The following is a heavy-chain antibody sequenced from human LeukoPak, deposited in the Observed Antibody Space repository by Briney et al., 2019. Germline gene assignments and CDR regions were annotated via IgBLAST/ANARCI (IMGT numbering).Heavy chain of an antibody. J-gene: IGHJ5*02. CDR1: GGSSCGYD. CDR3: ARSGYYDYVWGSYRSNWFDP. Sequence: SETLSLTCAVYGGSSCGYDWSWIRQPPGKGLEWIGEINHSGGTNYNPSLKSRGIISVDTSKNQFSLKLSSVTAADTAVYYCARSGYYDYVWGSYRSNWFDPWGQGTLVTVSS. CDR2: INHSGGT. V-gene: IGHV4-34*01. D-gene: IGHD3-16*02.